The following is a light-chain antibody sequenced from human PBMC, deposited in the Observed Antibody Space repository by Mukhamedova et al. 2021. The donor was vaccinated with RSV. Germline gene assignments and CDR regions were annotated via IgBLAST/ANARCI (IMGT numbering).Light chain of an antibody. CDR2: KAS. V-gene: IGKV1-5*03. J-gene: IGKJ1*01. CDR3: QQYNSYWWT. Sequence: WYQRRVHGKAPKLLIYKASKLESGVPSRFSGSGSGTEFTLSISSLQPNDSATYFCQQYNSYWWTFGQGTKVEIK.